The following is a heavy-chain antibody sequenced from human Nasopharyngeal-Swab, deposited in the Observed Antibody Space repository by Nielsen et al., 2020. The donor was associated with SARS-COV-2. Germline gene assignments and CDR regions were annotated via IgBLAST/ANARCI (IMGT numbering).Heavy chain of an antibody. V-gene: IGHV3-21*01. J-gene: IGHJ4*02. D-gene: IGHD6-19*01. CDR3: ARAYSSGWTWFDY. CDR2: ISSSSSYI. Sequence: GESLKISCAASGFTFSSYSMNWVRQALGKGLEWVSSISSSSSYIYYADSVKGRFTISRDNAKNSLYLQMNSLRAEDTAVYYCARAYSSGWTWFDYWGQGTLVTVSS. CDR1: GFTFSSYS.